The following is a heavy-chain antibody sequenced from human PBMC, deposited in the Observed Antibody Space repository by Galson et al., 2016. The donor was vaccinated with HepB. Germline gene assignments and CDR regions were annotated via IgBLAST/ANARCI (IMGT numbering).Heavy chain of an antibody. CDR2: IYSSGSA. J-gene: IGHJ4*02. Sequence: SLRLSCAGSGFIVSHNYMSWVRQAPGKGLEWLSIIYSSGSAYYADSVKGRFTISRDDSKNTVYLQMNSLRAEDTAVYYCTRDDSSGYFDSWGQGAQVTVSS. D-gene: IGHD3-22*01. V-gene: IGHV3-53*01. CDR1: GFIVSHNY. CDR3: TRDDSSGYFDS.